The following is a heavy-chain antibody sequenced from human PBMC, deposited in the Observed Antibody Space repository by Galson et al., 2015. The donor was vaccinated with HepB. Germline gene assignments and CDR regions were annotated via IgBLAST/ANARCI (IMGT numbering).Heavy chain of an antibody. V-gene: IGHV2-70*17. D-gene: IGHD5-18*01. CDR1: GFSLTTRGMC. CDR3: ARTRGYRYGYDY. J-gene: IGHJ4*02. CDR2: IDWDDDK. Sequence: PALVKPTQTLTLTCTFSGFSLTTRGMCVSWLRQPPGKALEWLARIDWDDDKFYNTSLKTRLNISKDTSKNQVVLTMTNMDPVDTGTFYCARTRGYRYGYDYWGQGTLVTVSS.